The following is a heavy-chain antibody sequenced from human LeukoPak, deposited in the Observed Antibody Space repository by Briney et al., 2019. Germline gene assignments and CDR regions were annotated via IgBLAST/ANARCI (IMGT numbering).Heavy chain of an antibody. CDR3: ARSLSGSTVTTFGYYYYMDV. CDR1: GGSISSYY. D-gene: IGHD4-17*01. Sequence: PSETLSLTCTVSGGSISSYYWSWIRQPAGKGLEWIGRIYTSGSTNHNPSLKSRVTMSVDTSKNQFSLKLSSVTAADTAVYYCARSLSGSTVTTFGYYYYMDVWGKGTTVTVSS. V-gene: IGHV4-4*07. J-gene: IGHJ6*03. CDR2: IYTSGST.